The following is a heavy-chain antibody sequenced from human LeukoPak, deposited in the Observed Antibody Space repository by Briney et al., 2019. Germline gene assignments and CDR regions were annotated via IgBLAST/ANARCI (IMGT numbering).Heavy chain of an antibody. Sequence: PGGSLRLSRTASGFIVTNNYINWVRQAPGKGLEWVSLVYSGGSTYYADSVKGRFTISRDYSKNMVYLQMNSLRAEDTAMYYCARDPPAVLIDTYGWGQGTLVTVSS. J-gene: IGHJ4*02. CDR1: GFIVTNNY. V-gene: IGHV3-66*01. CDR3: ARDPPAVLIDTYG. CDR2: VYSGGST. D-gene: IGHD2-8*01.